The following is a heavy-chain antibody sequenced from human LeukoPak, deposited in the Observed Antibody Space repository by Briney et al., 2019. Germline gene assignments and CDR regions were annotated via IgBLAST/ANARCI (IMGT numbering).Heavy chain of an antibody. J-gene: IGHJ6*03. V-gene: IGHV4-4*09. CDR2: IYITGST. CDR3: ARSAFYYYYMDV. CDR1: GGSISTYY. D-gene: IGHD3-16*01. Sequence: PSETLSLTCTVSGGSISTYYWTWIRQPPGKGLECIGYIYITGSTNYNPSLKSRVTMSVDTSKNQFSLRLSSVTAADTAVYYCARSAFYYYYMDVWGKGTTVTVSS.